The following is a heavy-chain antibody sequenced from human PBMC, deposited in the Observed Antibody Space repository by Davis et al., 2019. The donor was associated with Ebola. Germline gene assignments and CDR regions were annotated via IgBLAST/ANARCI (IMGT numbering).Heavy chain of an antibody. J-gene: IGHJ4*02. CDR3: ARHWNRSRPDY. CDR2: AFFSGST. D-gene: IGHD1-1*01. V-gene: IGHV4-39*01. CDR1: GGSISSSTSY. Sequence: SETLSLTCTVSGGSISSSTSYWGWIRQPPGKGLEWIGSAFFSGSTFYTPSLKSRVTVSVDTSKNQFSLRLSSVTAADTAVYYCARHWNRSRPDYWGQGTLVTVSS.